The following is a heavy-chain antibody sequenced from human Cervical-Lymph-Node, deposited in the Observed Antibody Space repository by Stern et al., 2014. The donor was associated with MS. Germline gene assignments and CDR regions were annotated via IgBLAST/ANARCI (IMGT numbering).Heavy chain of an antibody. D-gene: IGHD3-10*02. Sequence: MQLVESGPGLVKPSETLSLTCTVSGGSISSSSYYWGWIRQPPGKGLEWIGSIYYSGSTYYNPSPKIRVTISVDTSKNQFSLDLSSVTAADTAVYYCARAGDYVVFDYWGQGTLVTVSS. J-gene: IGHJ4*02. CDR3: ARAGDYVVFDY. CDR1: GGSISSSSYY. CDR2: IYYSGST. V-gene: IGHV4-39*01.